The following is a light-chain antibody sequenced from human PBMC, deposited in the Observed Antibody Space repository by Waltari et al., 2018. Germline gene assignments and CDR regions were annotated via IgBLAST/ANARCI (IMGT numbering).Light chain of an antibody. V-gene: IGKV1-5*01. Sequence: DIQMTQSPSTLSPSVGDTVTITCRASQSISDYLAWYQQKPGKAPKLLIYDASTLKNGVPSRFSGSVSGTEFTLTISSLQPDDFATYYCQQSYSRPYTFGQGTRLEIK. CDR3: QQSYSRPYT. CDR2: DAS. CDR1: QSISDY. J-gene: IGKJ2*01.